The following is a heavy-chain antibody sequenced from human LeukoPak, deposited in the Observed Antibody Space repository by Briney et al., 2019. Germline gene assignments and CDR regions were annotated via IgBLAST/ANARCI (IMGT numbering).Heavy chain of an antibody. V-gene: IGHV3-23*01. CDR2: ISGSGGST. J-gene: IGHJ4*02. D-gene: IGHD5-18*01. Sequence: PGGSLRLSCAASGFTFSSYAMSWVRQAPGKGLEWVSGISGSGGSTYYADSVKGRFTISRDNSKNTLYLRMNSLRAEDTAIYYCANLLGIQLWFIWGQGTLVTVSS. CDR1: GFTFSSYA. CDR3: ANLLGIQLWFI.